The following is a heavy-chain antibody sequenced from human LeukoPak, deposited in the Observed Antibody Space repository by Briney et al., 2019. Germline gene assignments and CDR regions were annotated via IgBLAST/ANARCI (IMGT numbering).Heavy chain of an antibody. CDR2: ISYDGSNE. CDR1: GFTFSSYA. J-gene: IGHJ4*02. CDR3: ARGRSIAATSGYFDY. D-gene: IGHD6-6*01. Sequence: QTGGSLRLSCAASGFTFSSYAVHWVRQAPGKGLEWVAAISYDGSNEYYADSVKGRFTISRDNFKNTLYLQMNSLRPEDTAVYYCARGRSIAATSGYFDYWGQGTLVTVSS. V-gene: IGHV3-30-3*01.